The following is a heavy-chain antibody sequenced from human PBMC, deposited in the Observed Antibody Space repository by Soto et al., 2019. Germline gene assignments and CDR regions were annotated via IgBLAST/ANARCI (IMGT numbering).Heavy chain of an antibody. V-gene: IGHV1-18*01. Sequence: ASVKVSCKTSGYTFTDYGISWVRQAPGQGLEWMGWITTDKGKTTYAQKFQGRVTITRDTSASTAYMELSSLRSEDTAVYYCARDQEGYFDYWGQGTLVTVSS. J-gene: IGHJ4*02. CDR2: ITTDKGKT. CDR3: ARDQEGYFDY. CDR1: GYTFTDYG.